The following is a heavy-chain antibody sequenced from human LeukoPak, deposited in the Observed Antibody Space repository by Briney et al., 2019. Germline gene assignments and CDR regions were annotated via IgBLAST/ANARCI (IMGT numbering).Heavy chain of an antibody. CDR3: AREECSSSSCPYYYGMDV. V-gene: IGHV4-59*12. CDR1: GGSISNYY. Sequence: PSETLSLTCTVSGGSISNYYWSWIRQPPGKGLEWIGYIYYIGSTNYNSSLKSRVTISVDTSKNQFSLRLSSVTAADTAVYYCAREECSSSSCPYYYGMDVWGQGTTVTVSS. D-gene: IGHD2-2*01. J-gene: IGHJ6*02. CDR2: IYYIGST.